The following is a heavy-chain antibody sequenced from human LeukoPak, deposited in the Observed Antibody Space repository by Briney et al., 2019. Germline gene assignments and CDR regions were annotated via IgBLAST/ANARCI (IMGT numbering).Heavy chain of an antibody. CDR2: IGYSGSD. V-gene: IGHV4-61*01. CDR1: GASITTTNFF. J-gene: IGHJ4*02. Sequence: SETLSLTCSVSGASITTTNFFWSWIRQSPGRGLEWIGYIGYSGSDKYNPSLESRATMSLDTSKNQFSLRLNSVTAADTAVYYCAARGQGSSLSYFVYWGQGTLVTVSS. D-gene: IGHD3-10*01. CDR3: AARGQGSSLSYFVY.